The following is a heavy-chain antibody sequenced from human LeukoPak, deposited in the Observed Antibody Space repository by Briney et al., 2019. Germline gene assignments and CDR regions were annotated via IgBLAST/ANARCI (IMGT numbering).Heavy chain of an antibody. V-gene: IGHV4-39*01. Sequence: SETLSLTCTVSGGSISSSSYYWGWIRQPRGKGLEWIVSIYYSGSTYYNPSRKSRLTISIDTSNTQFSLKLSSVTAPDTAVYYCASRAVAGTRLDYWGQGTLVTVSS. CDR3: ASRAVAGTRLDY. D-gene: IGHD6-19*01. CDR1: GGSISSSSYY. J-gene: IGHJ4*02. CDR2: IYYSGST.